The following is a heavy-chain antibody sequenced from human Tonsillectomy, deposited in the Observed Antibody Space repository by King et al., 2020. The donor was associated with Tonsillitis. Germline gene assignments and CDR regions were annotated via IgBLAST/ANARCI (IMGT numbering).Heavy chain of an antibody. J-gene: IGHJ3*02. Sequence: QLQESGPGLVEPSQTLSLTCTVSGGSISSANYFWSWIRQHPGKGLEWIGYIHYSGSAYYNPSLKRRVTISVDTSKSQFSLKVRSVTAADTAVYYCARKVITADVSDAFDMWGQGPMVTVSS. V-gene: IGHV4-31*03. D-gene: IGHD6-6*01. CDR1: GGSISSANYF. CDR3: ARKVITADVSDAFDM. CDR2: IHYSGSA.